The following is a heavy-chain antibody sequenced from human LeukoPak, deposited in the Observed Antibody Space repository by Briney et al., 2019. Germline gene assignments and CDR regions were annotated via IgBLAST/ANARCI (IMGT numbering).Heavy chain of an antibody. J-gene: IGHJ6*02. CDR2: ISAYNGNT. CDR1: GYTFTSYG. CDR3: ARWYCGGGSCYSYYYGMDV. Sequence: AASVQVSCRASGYTFTSYGISWVRQAPGQGLEWMGWISAYNGNTKYVQKLQGRVTMTTDSSTSTAYMELRSLTSDDTAVYYCARWYCGGGSCYSYYYGMDVWGQGTTVTVSS. V-gene: IGHV1-18*01. D-gene: IGHD2-15*01.